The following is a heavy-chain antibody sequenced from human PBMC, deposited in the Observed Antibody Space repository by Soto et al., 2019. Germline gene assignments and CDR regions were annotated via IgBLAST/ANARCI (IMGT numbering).Heavy chain of an antibody. D-gene: IGHD2-15*01. CDR1: GYTFTSYY. CDR2: INPSGGST. J-gene: IGHJ5*02. V-gene: IGHV1-46*01. Sequence: ASVKVSCKASGYTFTSYYMHWVRQAPGQGLEWMGIINPSGGSTSYAQKFQGRVTMTRDTSTSTVYMELSGLRSEDTAVYYCARDGGENWFDPWGQGTLVTVSS. CDR3: ARDGGENWFDP.